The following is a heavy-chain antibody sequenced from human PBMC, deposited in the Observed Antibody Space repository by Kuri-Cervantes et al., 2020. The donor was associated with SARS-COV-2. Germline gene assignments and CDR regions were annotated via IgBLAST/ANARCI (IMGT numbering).Heavy chain of an antibody. V-gene: IGHV4-30-2*05. CDR3: ARGLGYSYGRRSPQGDF. Sequence: LRLSCAVSGGSISSGGYSWSWIRQPPGKGLEWIGYIYHSGSTYYHPSLKSRVTISSDTSRNQFSLRLTSVTAADTAVYFCARGLGYSYGRRSPQGDFWGQGILVTVSS. CDR2: IYHSGST. CDR1: GGSISSGGYS. J-gene: IGHJ4*02. D-gene: IGHD5-18*01.